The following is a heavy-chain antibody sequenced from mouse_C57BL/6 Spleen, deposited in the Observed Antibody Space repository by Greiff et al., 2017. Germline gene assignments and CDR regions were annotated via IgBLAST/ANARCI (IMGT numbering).Heavy chain of an antibody. CDR3: ARGRVDYVPFAY. Sequence: QVQLQQPGAELVMPGASVKLSCKASGYTFTSYWMHWVKQRPGQGLEWIGEIDPSDSYTNYNQKFKGKSTLTVDKSSSTAYMQLSSLTSEDSAVYYCARGRVDYVPFAYWGQGTLVTVSA. CDR1: GYTFTSYW. J-gene: IGHJ3*01. CDR2: IDPSDSYT. V-gene: IGHV1-69*01. D-gene: IGHD2-4*01.